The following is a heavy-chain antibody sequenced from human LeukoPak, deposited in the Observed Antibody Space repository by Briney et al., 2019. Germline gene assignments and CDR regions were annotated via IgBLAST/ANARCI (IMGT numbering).Heavy chain of an antibody. V-gene: IGHV1-46*01. Sequence: ASVKVSCKASGYTFTSYYMHWVRHAPGQGLEWMGIINPSGGSTSYAQKSQGRVTMTRDTSTSTVYMELSSLRSEDTAVYYCARVAISSRRDGYFDYWGQGTLVTVSS. CDR2: INPSGGST. J-gene: IGHJ4*02. D-gene: IGHD5-24*01. CDR1: GYTFTSYY. CDR3: ARVAISSRRDGYFDY.